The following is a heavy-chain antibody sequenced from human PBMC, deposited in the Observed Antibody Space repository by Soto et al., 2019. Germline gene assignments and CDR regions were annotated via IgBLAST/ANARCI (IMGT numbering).Heavy chain of an antibody. CDR2: ISSSSSTI. J-gene: IGHJ6*02. D-gene: IGHD3-3*01. CDR1: GFTFSSYS. V-gene: IGHV3-48*02. Sequence: PGGTLRLSCAASGFTFSSYSMNWVRQAPGKGLEWVSYISSSSSTIYYADSVKGRFTISRDNAKNSLYPQMNSLRDEDTAVYYCARDKDPPITIFGVVPEYYGMDVWGQGTTVTVSS. CDR3: ARDKDPPITIFGVVPEYYGMDV.